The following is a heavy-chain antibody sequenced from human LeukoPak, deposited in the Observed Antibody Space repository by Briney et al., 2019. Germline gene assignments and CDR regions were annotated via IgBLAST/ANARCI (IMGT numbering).Heavy chain of an antibody. CDR1: GFTFSSYN. CDR2: ITSSSTTI. V-gene: IGHV3-48*02. CDR3: VTAAVAVTVY. Sequence: PGGSLRLSCAASGFTFSSYNMHWVRQAPGKGLEWVSYITSSSTTIYYADSVQGRFTISRDNAKSSLFLQMNSLRDEDTAVYYCVTAAVAVTVYWGQGTLVTVSS. J-gene: IGHJ4*02. D-gene: IGHD6-19*01.